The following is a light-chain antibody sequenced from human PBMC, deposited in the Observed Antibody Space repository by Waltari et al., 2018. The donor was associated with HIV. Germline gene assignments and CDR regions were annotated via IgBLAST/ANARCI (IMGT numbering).Light chain of an antibody. CDR1: SSDVGGYNY. CDR3: SSYTSSSTPYVI. Sequence: QSALTQPASVSGSPGQSITVSCTGTSSDVGGYNYVSWYQQYPGKAPKLLIYDVNKRPSGVSDRFSGSKSGNTASLTISGLQAEDEAHYYCSSYTSSSTPYVIFGGGTKLTVL. J-gene: IGLJ2*01. V-gene: IGLV2-14*01. CDR2: DVN.